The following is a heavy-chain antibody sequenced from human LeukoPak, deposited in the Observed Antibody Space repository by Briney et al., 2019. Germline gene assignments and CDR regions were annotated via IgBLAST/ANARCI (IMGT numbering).Heavy chain of an antibody. CDR1: GFTFSSYA. J-gene: IGHJ4*02. D-gene: IGHD3-10*01. CDR2: ISGSGGST. V-gene: IGHV3-23*01. Sequence: GGSLRLSCAASGFTFSSYAMSWVRQTPGRGLEWVSAISGSGGSTYYADSVKGRFTISRDNSKNTLYLQMNSLRAENTAVYYCAKDRLVRGVIIKRRFDYWGQGTLVTVSS. CDR3: AKDRLVRGVIIKRRFDY.